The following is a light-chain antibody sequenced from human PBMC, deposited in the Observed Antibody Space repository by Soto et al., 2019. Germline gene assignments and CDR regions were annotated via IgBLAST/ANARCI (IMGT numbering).Light chain of an antibody. Sequence: EIMMTQSPVTLSVSPGERATLSCRASQSVNSNLAWYQQKPGQAPRLLIHAASSRTTGIPDRFSGSASGTEFTLTISRLEPEDFAVYYCQQYGNSPWTFGQGTKVEI. CDR1: QSVNSN. V-gene: IGKV3-20*01. J-gene: IGKJ1*01. CDR3: QQYGNSPWT. CDR2: AAS.